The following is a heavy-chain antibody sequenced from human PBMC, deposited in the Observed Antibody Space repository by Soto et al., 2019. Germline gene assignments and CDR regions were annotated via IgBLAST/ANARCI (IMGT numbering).Heavy chain of an antibody. J-gene: IGHJ4*02. Sequence: QVQLVQSGAEVKKPGASVKISCKASGYTFTSYGIRWVRQAPGQGLEWMGWISAYNGNTNYAQKLQGRVTMTTDTSSSTAYMELRSLRSDDTAVHYCASEQLKQWLVLPFDYWGQGNLVTFSS. V-gene: IGHV1-18*01. CDR2: ISAYNGNT. D-gene: IGHD6-19*01. CDR3: ASEQLKQWLVLPFDY. CDR1: GYTFTSYG.